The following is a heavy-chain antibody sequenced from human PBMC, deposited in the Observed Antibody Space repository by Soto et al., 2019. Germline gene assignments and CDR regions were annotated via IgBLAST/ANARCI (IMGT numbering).Heavy chain of an antibody. J-gene: IGHJ4*02. V-gene: IGHV3-30*04. CDR2: ISYDSTNI. CDR1: GFTFSSYA. Sequence: QSGGSLRLSCAASGFTFSSYAMHWVRQAPGKGLEWVAVISYDSTNIYYADSVKGRFTISRDNSRNTLSLEMGSLRPEDTAVFYCARGFYFDRVGYYNFDYWGQGTSVTVSS. CDR3: ARGFYFDRVGYYNFDY. D-gene: IGHD3-22*01.